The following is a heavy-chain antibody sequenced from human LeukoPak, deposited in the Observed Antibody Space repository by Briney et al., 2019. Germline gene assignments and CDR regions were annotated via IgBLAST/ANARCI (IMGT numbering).Heavy chain of an antibody. Sequence: PGGSLRLSCAASGFTFSTYAMSWVRQAPGKGLEWVSVISGSGGSTYYADSVKGRFTISRGNSKNTLYLQMNSLRAEDTAVYYCAKPGTTGTTGSHTDYWGQGALVTVSS. D-gene: IGHD1-1*01. J-gene: IGHJ4*02. V-gene: IGHV3-23*01. CDR1: GFTFSTYA. CDR3: AKPGTTGTTGSHTDY. CDR2: ISGSGGST.